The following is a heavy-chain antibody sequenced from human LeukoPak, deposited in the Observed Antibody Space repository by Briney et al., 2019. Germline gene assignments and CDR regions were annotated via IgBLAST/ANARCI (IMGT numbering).Heavy chain of an antibody. CDR3: TRDSGIYNWFDP. CDR1: GFTFSGSA. D-gene: IGHD1-26*01. CDR2: IDKKDKGYATAT. J-gene: IGHJ5*02. Sequence: GGSLRLSCAASGFTFSGSAIHWVRQSSGKGLEWVGQIDKKDKGYATATAYAASVKGRFTISRDNSINTAYLQMKSLKTEDTALYYCTRDSGIYNWFDPWGQGTLVTVSS. V-gene: IGHV3-73*01.